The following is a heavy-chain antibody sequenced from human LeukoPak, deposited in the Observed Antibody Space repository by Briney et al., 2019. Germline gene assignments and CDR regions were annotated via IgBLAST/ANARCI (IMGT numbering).Heavy chain of an antibody. V-gene: IGHV3-7*01. CDR2: TKQDGSEK. CDR1: GFTFSNYW. Sequence: GGSLRLSCAASGFTFSNYWMTWVRQAPGKGLEWVANTKQDGSEKYYVDSVKGRFTISRDNAKNSLYLQMNSLRAEDTAVYYCARVTGTDYIWGSYRYWGQGTLVTVSS. CDR3: ARVTGTDYIWGSYRY. J-gene: IGHJ4*02. D-gene: IGHD3-16*02.